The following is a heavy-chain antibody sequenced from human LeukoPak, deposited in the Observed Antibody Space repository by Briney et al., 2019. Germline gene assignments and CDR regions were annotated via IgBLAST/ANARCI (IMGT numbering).Heavy chain of an antibody. V-gene: IGHV1-2*02. CDR2: IKPNTGGT. Sequence: ASVKVSCKASGYTFTDHYMHWVRQAPGQGFEWMGRIKPNTGGTHYAQKFQGRVTMTTDTSISTAYMELSSLASDDTAVYYCARQAATGAWLDPWGQGTLVTVSS. CDR3: ARQAATGAWLDP. CDR1: GYTFTDHY. J-gene: IGHJ5*02. D-gene: IGHD6-25*01.